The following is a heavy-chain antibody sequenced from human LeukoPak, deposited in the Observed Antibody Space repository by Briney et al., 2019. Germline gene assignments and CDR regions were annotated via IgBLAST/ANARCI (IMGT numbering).Heavy chain of an antibody. V-gene: IGHV3-23*01. CDR1: GFTFSTFA. J-gene: IGHJ4*02. CDR3: AKDHPSCGGRDFLLFDS. CDR2: ITRSGAAK. Sequence: QPGGSLRLSCAASGFTFSTFAMSWGRQAPGKGLEWVSTITRSGAAKYYADSVKGRFTISRDNSKNTLYLQMDSLSAEDTALYYCAKDHPSCGGRDFLLFDSWGQGTLVTVSS. D-gene: IGHD2-21*01.